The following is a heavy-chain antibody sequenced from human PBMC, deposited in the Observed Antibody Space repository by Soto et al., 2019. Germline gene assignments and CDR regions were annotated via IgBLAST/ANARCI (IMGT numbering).Heavy chain of an antibody. Sequence: GASVKVSCKASGGTFSSYAISWVRQAPGQGLEWMGGIIPIFGTANYAQKFQGRVTITADESTSTAYMELSSLRSEDTAVYYCARDAYYDILTGYEADYYYYGMDVWGQGTTVTVSS. D-gene: IGHD3-9*01. CDR1: GGTFSSYA. V-gene: IGHV1-69*13. CDR3: ARDAYYDILTGYEADYYYYGMDV. CDR2: IIPIFGTA. J-gene: IGHJ6*02.